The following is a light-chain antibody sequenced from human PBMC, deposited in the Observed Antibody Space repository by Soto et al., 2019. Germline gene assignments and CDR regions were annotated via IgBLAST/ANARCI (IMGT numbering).Light chain of an antibody. CDR2: RAS. Sequence: ELVMTQSTGAVSVSPGERATLSCRASQSVTSNVAWYQQKPGQAPRLLIYRASARATGVPARFSGSGSGTEFTLTISSLQSEDFGIYYCQQYDYWWTFGQGSKADIK. CDR1: QSVTSN. CDR3: QQYDYWWT. J-gene: IGKJ1*01. V-gene: IGKV3-15*01.